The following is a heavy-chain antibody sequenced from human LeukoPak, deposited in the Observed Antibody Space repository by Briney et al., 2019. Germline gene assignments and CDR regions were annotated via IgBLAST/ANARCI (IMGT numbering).Heavy chain of an antibody. V-gene: IGHV1-18*01. CDR2: ISAYNGNT. Sequence: GASVKVSCKASGYTFTSYGISWVRQAPGQGLEWMGWISAYNGNTNYAQKLQGRVTMTTDTSTSTAYMELRSLRSDDTAVYYCARVNSHRSGSYNWFDPWGQGTLATVSS. CDR3: ARVNSHRSGSYNWFDP. D-gene: IGHD1-26*01. CDR1: GYTFTSYG. J-gene: IGHJ5*02.